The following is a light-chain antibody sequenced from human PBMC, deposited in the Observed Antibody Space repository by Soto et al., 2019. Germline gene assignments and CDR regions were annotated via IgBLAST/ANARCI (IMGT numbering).Light chain of an antibody. V-gene: IGKV1-27*01. CDR1: LGIGKF. CDR3: QQYDSSPYT. Sequence: NQMTQSPSSLSASVGDSVTITCRASLGIGKFLAWYQQRPGKVPKLLIYGASTLQSGVPSRFSGRGSVRDFTLTISRLEPEDFAVYYCQQYDSSPYTFGQGTKLEIK. CDR2: GAS. J-gene: IGKJ2*01.